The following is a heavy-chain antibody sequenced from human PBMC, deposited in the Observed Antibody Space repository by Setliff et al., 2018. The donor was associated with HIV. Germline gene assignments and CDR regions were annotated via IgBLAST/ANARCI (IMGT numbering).Heavy chain of an antibody. D-gene: IGHD5-18*01. CDR2: IWYDGSNK. CDR1: GFTFSSYG. V-gene: IGHV3-33*06. CDR3: AKGSLPSGYSYGFFDY. Sequence: GGSLRLSCAASGFTFSSYGMHWVRQAPGKGLEWVAVIWYDGSNKYYADSVKGRFTISRDNSKNTLYLQRNSLRAEDTAVYYCAKGSLPSGYSYGFFDYWGQGTQVTVSS. J-gene: IGHJ4*02.